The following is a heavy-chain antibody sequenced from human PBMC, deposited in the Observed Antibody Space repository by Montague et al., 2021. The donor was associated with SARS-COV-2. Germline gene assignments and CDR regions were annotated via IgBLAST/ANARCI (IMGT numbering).Heavy chain of an antibody. D-gene: IGHD3-3*01. J-gene: IGHJ6*02. CDR2: INHSSST. V-gene: IGHV4-34*01. Sequence: SETLSLTCAVYGGSLSGYYWAWIRQTPAKGLEWIGEINHSSSTNYNPSLKSRLTISVDTSKNQFSLKLSSVTAADTAVYYCARDPWRITIFGVVTRYGMDVWGQGTTVTVSS. CDR1: GGSLSGYY. CDR3: ARDPWRITIFGVVTRYGMDV.